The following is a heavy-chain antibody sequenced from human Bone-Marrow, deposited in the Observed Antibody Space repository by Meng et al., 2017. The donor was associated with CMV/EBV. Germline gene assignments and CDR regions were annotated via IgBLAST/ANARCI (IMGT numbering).Heavy chain of an antibody. Sequence: GGSLRLPCAASGFTFSSYAMSWVRQAPGKGLEWVSVIYSGGSTYYADSVKGRFTISRDNSKNTLYLQMNSLRAEDTAVYYCARDGTTSRWDYYYYGMDVWGQGTTVTVSS. V-gene: IGHV3-66*02. J-gene: IGHJ6*02. CDR2: IYSGGST. D-gene: IGHD4-17*01. CDR3: ARDGTTSRWDYYYYGMDV. CDR1: GFTFSSYA.